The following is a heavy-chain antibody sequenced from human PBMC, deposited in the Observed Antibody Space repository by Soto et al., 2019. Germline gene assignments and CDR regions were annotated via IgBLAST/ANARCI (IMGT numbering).Heavy chain of an antibody. J-gene: IGHJ6*02. Sequence: SETLSLTCTVSGGSVSSGSYYWSWIRQPPGKGLEWIGQIYYSGSTNYNPSLKSRVTISVDTSKNQFSLELSSVTAADTAVYYCARDFCGGDCSDDFYYYAMDVWGQGTTVTVSS. CDR3: ARDFCGGDCSDDFYYYAMDV. V-gene: IGHV4-61*01. CDR2: IYYSGST. D-gene: IGHD2-21*02. CDR1: GGSVSSGSYY.